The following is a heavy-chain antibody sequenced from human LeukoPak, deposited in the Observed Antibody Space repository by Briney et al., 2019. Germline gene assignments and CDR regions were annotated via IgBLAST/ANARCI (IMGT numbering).Heavy chain of an antibody. CDR2: INPNSGGT. D-gene: IGHD3-10*01. Sequence: ASVKVSCKASGYTFTGYYMHWVRQAPGQGLEWMGWINPNSGGTNYAQKFQGRVTMTRDTSISTAYMELSRLRSDDTAVYYCARGRNYYGSGSYYKSDTSFDYWSQGTLVTVSS. CDR3: ARGRNYYGSGSYYKSDTSFDY. CDR1: GYTFTGYY. V-gene: IGHV1-2*02. J-gene: IGHJ4*02.